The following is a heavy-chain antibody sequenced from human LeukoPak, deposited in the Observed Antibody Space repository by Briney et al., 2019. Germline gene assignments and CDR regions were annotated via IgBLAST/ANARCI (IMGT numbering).Heavy chain of an antibody. V-gene: IGHV4-61*08. Sequence: SETLSLTCTVSGGSISSGGYYWSWIRQHPGKGLEWIGYIYYSGSTNYNPSLKSRVTISVDTSKNQFSLKLSSVTAADTAVYYCARHGIYYDILTGYYPTYYFDYWGQGTLVTVSS. D-gene: IGHD3-9*01. J-gene: IGHJ4*02. CDR1: GGSISSGGYY. CDR3: ARHGIYYDILTGYYPTYYFDY. CDR2: IYYSGST.